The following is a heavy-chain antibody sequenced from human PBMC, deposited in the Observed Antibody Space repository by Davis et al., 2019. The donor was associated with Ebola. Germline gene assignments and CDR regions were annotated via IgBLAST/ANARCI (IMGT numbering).Heavy chain of an antibody. J-gene: IGHJ3*01. D-gene: IGHD6-19*01. CDR1: GFTFSSYA. CDR3: VKDTSNVWFDV. Sequence: GGSLRLSCAASGFTFSSYAMSWVRQAPGKGLEWVSTLGLSADTYYADSVKGRFTISRDNSRNTLHLQMNSLRVEDTAIYYCVKDTSNVWFDVWGQGTMVTVSS. V-gene: IGHV3-23*01. CDR2: LGLSADT.